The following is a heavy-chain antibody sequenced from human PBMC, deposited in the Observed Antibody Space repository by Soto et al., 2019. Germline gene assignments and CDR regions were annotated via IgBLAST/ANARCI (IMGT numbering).Heavy chain of an antibody. Sequence: EVQLVQSGAEVKKPGESLKISCKGSGYNFSKYWIAWVRQMPGKGLEWMGIIFPGDSDTRYSPSCRGQVTISVDKSINTAYLQWDSLRASDTAMYYCARPIVSGGFDSYYYFNIWGRGTLVTVSS. D-gene: IGHD3-22*01. J-gene: IGHJ2*01. V-gene: IGHV5-51*03. CDR2: IFPGDSDT. CDR3: ARPIVSGGFDSYYYFNI. CDR1: GYNFSKYW.